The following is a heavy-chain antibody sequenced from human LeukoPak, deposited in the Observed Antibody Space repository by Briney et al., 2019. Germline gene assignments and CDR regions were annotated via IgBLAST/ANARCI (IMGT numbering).Heavy chain of an antibody. CDR2: VEPEDGET. J-gene: IGHJ4*02. CDR1: GDTFTDYY. Sequence: ASVKVSRKVSGDTFTDYYMYWVQKAPGKGLEWMGIVEPEDGETIYAEKFQDRVTITADTSTDTDYMELSSLRTEDTTVYYCATVPYWGQGTLVTVSS. CDR3: ATVPY. V-gene: IGHV1-69-2*01.